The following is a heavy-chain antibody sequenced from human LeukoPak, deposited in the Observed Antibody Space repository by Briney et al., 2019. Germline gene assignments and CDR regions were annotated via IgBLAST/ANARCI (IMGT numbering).Heavy chain of an antibody. J-gene: IGHJ6*03. Sequence: PSETLSLTCTVSGGSISSGSYYWSWIRQPAGKGLEWIGRIYTSGSTNYNPSLKSRVTISVDTSKNQFSLKLSSVTAADTAVYYCARGVDSSVREYYYYYMDVWGKGTTVTISS. D-gene: IGHD3-22*01. V-gene: IGHV4-61*02. CDR3: ARGVDSSVREYYYYYMDV. CDR1: GGSISSGSYY. CDR2: IYTSGST.